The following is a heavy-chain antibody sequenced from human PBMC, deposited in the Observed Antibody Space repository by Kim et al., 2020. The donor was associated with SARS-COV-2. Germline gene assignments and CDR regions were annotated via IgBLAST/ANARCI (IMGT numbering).Heavy chain of an antibody. V-gene: IGHV4-61*07. CDR3: ARLPDY. J-gene: IGHJ4*02. Sequence: IYYSGNTNYNPARKSRVTILIDTSKQKFSLKVRFVTAADTAVYYCARLPDYWGQGTLVTVSS. CDR2: IYYSGNT.